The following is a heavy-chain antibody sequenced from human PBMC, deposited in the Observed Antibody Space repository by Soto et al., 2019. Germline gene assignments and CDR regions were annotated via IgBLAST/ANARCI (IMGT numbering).Heavy chain of an antibody. CDR1: GYMFTRYS. V-gene: IGHV1-46*01. CDR2: INPSSGST. CDR3: ARGQLLDLGSYSVDV. D-gene: IGHD2-2*01. Sequence: QVQLGQSGAEVKKPGASLKVSCKASGYMFTRYSLHWVRQAPGQGLEWMGIINPSSGSTSYAQRFQSRVTMTSDTSASTVYMELSRLRSEDTAKYYCARGQLLDLGSYSVDVWGQGTTVTVSS. J-gene: IGHJ6*02.